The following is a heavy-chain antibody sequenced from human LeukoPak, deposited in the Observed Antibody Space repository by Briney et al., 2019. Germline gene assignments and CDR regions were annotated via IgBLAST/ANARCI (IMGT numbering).Heavy chain of an antibody. Sequence: ASVKVSCKASGYTFSGYYMHCVRQAPGHGLEWMGWINPKSGGTKYAQKFQGRVTMTRDTSISTAYMELRRLRSDDTAVYYCAREASSGAYNDYWGQRTLVTVST. CDR3: AREASSGAYNDY. CDR2: INPKSGGT. CDR1: GYTFSGYY. J-gene: IGHJ4*02. D-gene: IGHD1-26*01. V-gene: IGHV1-2*02.